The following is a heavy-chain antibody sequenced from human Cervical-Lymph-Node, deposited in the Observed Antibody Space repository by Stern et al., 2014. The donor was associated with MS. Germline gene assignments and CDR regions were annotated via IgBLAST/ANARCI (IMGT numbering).Heavy chain of an antibody. J-gene: IGHJ4*02. CDR1: EETFITHY. CDR3: ARVVAGRRDPFDD. CDR2: IIPRDGSA. Sequence: QMQLVQSGAEVKKPGASVRVSCTASEETFITHYLHWVRQTPGQGLEWMGMIIPRDGSANYAQRFQGRFTMTSDTSTSTVYMEMSSLRSEDTAVYYCARVVAGRRDPFDDWGQGTLVTVSS. D-gene: IGHD6-6*01. V-gene: IGHV1-46*01.